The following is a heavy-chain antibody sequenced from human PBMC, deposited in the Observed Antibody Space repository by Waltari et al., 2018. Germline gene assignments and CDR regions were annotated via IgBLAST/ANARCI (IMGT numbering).Heavy chain of an antibody. J-gene: IGHJ3*02. V-gene: IGHV3-23*04. Sequence: EVQLVESGGGLVQPGGSLRLSCAASGFTFSSYAMSWVRQAPGKGLEWVSAISGSGGSTYYADSVKGRFTIARDNSKNTLYLKMNSLRAEDTAVYYCANGKLRYYDHPGAFDIWGQGTMVTVSS. CDR1: GFTFSSYA. D-gene: IGHD3-22*01. CDR2: ISGSGGST. CDR3: ANGKLRYYDHPGAFDI.